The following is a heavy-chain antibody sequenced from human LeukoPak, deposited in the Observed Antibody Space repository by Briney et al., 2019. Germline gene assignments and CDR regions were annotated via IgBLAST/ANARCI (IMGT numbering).Heavy chain of an antibody. CDR3: ATYDSSVYYYVFDY. CDR1: GFTFSRYW. CDR2: INSEGSTT. V-gene: IGHV3-74*01. Sequence: GGSLRLSCTASGFTFSRYWMHWVRQAPGKGLVWVSRINSEGSTTSYADSVKGRFTISRDNAKNTLYLQMNSLRAEDTAVYYCATYDSSVYYYVFDYWGQGTLVTVSS. J-gene: IGHJ4*02. D-gene: IGHD3-22*01.